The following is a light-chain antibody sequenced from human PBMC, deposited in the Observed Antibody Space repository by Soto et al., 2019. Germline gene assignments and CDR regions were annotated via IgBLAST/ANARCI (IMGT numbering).Light chain of an antibody. CDR2: EVS. J-gene: IGLJ1*01. CDR1: SSDGADYNY. V-gene: IGLV2-14*01. Sequence: QSALTQPASVSGSPGQSITVSCTGTSSDGADYNYVSWYQHHPGKAPKLIIYEVSNRPSGVSNRFSGSQSGNTASLTISGLQAEDEADYYCCSYTTNSTYVFGTGTKLTVL. CDR3: CSYTTNSTYV.